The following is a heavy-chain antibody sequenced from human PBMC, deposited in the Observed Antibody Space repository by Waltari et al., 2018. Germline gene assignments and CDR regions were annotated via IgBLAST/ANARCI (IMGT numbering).Heavy chain of an antibody. Sequence: QLQLQESGPGLVKPSETLSLTCTVSGGSISSSSYYWGWIRQPPGKGLEWIGSIYYSGSTYYNPSLKSRVTISVDTSKNQFSLKLSSVTAADTAVYYCARVDYYDSSVDYWGQGTMVTVSS. CDR3: ARVDYYDSSVDY. CDR1: GGSISSSSYY. CDR2: IYYSGST. D-gene: IGHD3-22*01. V-gene: IGHV4-39*07. J-gene: IGHJ3*01.